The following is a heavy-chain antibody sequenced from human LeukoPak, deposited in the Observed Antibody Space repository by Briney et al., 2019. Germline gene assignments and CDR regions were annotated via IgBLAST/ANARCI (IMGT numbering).Heavy chain of an antibody. Sequence: SETLSLTCAVYGGSFSGYYWSWIRQPPGKGLEWIGEINHSGSTNYNPSHKSRVTISVDTSKNQFSLKLSSVTAADTAVYYCARGLRVGMQWRGEAFDIWGQGTMVTVSS. D-gene: IGHD6-19*01. CDR1: GGSFSGYY. J-gene: IGHJ3*02. V-gene: IGHV4-34*01. CDR3: ARGLRVGMQWRGEAFDI. CDR2: INHSGST.